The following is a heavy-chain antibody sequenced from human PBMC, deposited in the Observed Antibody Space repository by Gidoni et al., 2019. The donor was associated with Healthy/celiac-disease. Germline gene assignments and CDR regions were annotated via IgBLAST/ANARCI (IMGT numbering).Heavy chain of an antibody. CDR3: ARERRLRPRGGVDY. D-gene: IGHD5-12*01. CDR2: INHSDST. J-gene: IGHJ4*02. CDR1: GGSFRGYY. Sequence: QVQLQPCGAGLLKPSETLSLTCAVYGGSFRGYYWTWLPQPPGKGLDWIGEINHSDSTNYNPSLKSRVTISVDTSKNQFALKLSSVTAADTAVYYCARERRLRPRGGVDYWGQGTLVTVSS. V-gene: IGHV4-34*01.